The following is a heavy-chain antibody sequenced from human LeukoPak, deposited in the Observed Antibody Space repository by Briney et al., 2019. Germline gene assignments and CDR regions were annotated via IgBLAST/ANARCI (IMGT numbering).Heavy chain of an antibody. CDR1: GFTFSSYA. Sequence: GGSLRLSCAASGFTFSSYAMHWVRQAPGKGLEYVSAISSNGGSTSYADSVKGRFTISRDNSKNTLYLQMGSLRGEDMAVYYCARDPALGGMDVWGQGTTVTVSS. CDR2: ISSNGGST. CDR3: ARDPALGGMDV. V-gene: IGHV3-64*02. J-gene: IGHJ6*02.